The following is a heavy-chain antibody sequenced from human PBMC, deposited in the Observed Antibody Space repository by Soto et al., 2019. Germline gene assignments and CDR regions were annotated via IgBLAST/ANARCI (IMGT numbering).Heavy chain of an antibody. CDR3: AKAYCFLSSEQPYYFDY. V-gene: IGHV3-23*01. D-gene: IGHD2-21*02. CDR1: GFTFSNYA. J-gene: IGHJ4*02. Sequence: EVQLLDSGGGLVQPGGSLRLSCAAAGFTFSNYAMTLVRQGPGQGLELVSGISGSGGRSYSADSVKGRFTIPRDNSKRTLYLQMNSLRAEDAAVYYCAKAYCFLSSEQPYYFDYWDQGTLVTVSS. CDR2: ISGSGGRS.